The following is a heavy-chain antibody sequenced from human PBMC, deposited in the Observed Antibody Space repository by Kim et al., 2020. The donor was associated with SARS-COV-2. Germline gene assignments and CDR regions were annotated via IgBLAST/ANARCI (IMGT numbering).Heavy chain of an antibody. J-gene: IGHJ6*02. D-gene: IGHD1-1*01. CDR2: ISSSSSYI. CDR1: GFTFSSYS. Sequence: GGSLRLSCAASGFTFSSYSMNWVRQAPGKGLEWVSSISSSSSYIYYADSVKGRFTISRDNAKNSLYLQMNSLRAEDTAVYYCARESGTRDYYYYGMDVWGQGTTVTVSS. V-gene: IGHV3-21*01. CDR3: ARESGTRDYYYYGMDV.